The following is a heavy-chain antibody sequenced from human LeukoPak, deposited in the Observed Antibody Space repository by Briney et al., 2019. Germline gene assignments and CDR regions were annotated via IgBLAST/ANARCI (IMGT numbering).Heavy chain of an antibody. J-gene: IGHJ4*02. Sequence: GGTLRLSCAVSGFTISSYALSWGRHGPPQGKGRGSTVSGNGGGTSYANPAKGRFTISSDNSKNTLYLQMNSLRAADTAVYYCAKEVYCSGTSCQTSGWSPVVDYWGQGTLVTVSS. CDR1: GFTISSYA. V-gene: IGHV3-23*01. CDR3: AKEVYCSGTSCQTSGWSPVVDY. CDR2: VSGNGGGT. D-gene: IGHD2-2*01.